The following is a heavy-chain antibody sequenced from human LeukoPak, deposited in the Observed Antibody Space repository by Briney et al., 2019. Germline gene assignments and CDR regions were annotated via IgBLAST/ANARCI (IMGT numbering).Heavy chain of an antibody. Sequence: SETLSLTCTVSGGSISSYYWSWIRQPAGKGLEWIGRFYTSGTTNYNPSLKSRVTMSVDTSKNQFSLKLRSVTAADTAVYYCARDLYSSRTNDAFVIWGQGTMVTVSS. CDR2: FYTSGTT. J-gene: IGHJ3*02. CDR3: ARDLYSSRTNDAFVI. CDR1: GGSISSYY. V-gene: IGHV4-4*07. D-gene: IGHD6-19*01.